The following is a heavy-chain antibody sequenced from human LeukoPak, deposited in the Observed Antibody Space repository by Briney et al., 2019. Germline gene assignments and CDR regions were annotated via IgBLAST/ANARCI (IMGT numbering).Heavy chain of an antibody. J-gene: IGHJ4*02. V-gene: IGHV4-39*07. CDR3: AREGTDYGDYLPYFDY. D-gene: IGHD4-17*01. Sequence: SETLSLTCTVSGGSISSSSYYWGWIRQPPGKGLEWIGSIYYSGSTYYNPSLKSRVTISVDTSKNQFSLKLSSVTAADTAVYYCAREGTDYGDYLPYFDYWGQGTLVTVSS. CDR2: IYYSGST. CDR1: GGSISSSSYY.